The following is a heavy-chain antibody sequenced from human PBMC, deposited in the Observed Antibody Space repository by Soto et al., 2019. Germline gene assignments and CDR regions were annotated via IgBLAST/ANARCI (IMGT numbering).Heavy chain of an antibody. D-gene: IGHD1-26*01. Sequence: EQLVESGGGVVQPGTSLRLSCAASGFTFSSYGIHWVRRAPGKGREWVAVISHDGSKKYYADSVTGRVTISRDNSKNTLDLQMNSLRAEDTAVYVCAKDFPRGPSVLRAFELWGQGTVVTVSA. CDR3: AKDFPRGPSVLRAFEL. V-gene: IGHV3-30*18. CDR1: GFTFSSYG. J-gene: IGHJ3*01. CDR2: ISHDGSKK.